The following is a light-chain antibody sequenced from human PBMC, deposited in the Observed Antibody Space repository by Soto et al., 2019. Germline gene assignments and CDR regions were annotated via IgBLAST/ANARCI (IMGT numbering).Light chain of an antibody. J-gene: IGLJ2*01. CDR3: ETWDSNTVL. Sequence: QLVLTQSSSASASLGSSVKLTCTLSSVHSSYIIAWHQQQPGKAPRYLMKLEGSGSYNKGSRVPDRCSRSSSGAERYLTLSTPQSEDDADYYCETWDSNTVLFGGRTKVIVL. CDR1: SVHSSYI. CDR2: LEGSGSY. V-gene: IGLV4-60*03.